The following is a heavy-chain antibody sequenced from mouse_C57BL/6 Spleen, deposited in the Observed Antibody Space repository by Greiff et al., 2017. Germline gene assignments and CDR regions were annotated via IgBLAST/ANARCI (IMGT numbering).Heavy chain of an antibody. CDR3: ARGGTTVVVDY. V-gene: IGHV1-20*01. J-gene: IGHJ2*01. CDR2: INPYNGDT. D-gene: IGHD1-1*01. CDR1: GYSFTGYF. Sequence: VQLQQSGPELVKPGDSVKISCKASGYSFTGYFMNWVMQSHGKRLEWIGRINPYNGDTFYNQKFKGKATLTVDKSSSTAHMELRSLTSEDSAVYYCARGGTTVVVDYWGQGTTLTVSS.